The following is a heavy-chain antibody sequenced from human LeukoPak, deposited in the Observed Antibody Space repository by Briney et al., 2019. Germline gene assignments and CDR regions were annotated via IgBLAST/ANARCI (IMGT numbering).Heavy chain of an antibody. CDR3: ARDDSFLYSRGWYHDVMDV. CDR2: VSAYNGNT. V-gene: IGHV1-18*01. CDR1: GYTFTSYG. Sequence: ASVKVSCQASGYTFTSYGISWVRQAPGQGIEWIGWVSAYNGNTTYAHKLQGRVTMTTDTPTSTVYMELRSLRSNHTGVYYCARDDSFLYSRGWYHDVMDVWSQGTTVTVPS. D-gene: IGHD6-19*01. J-gene: IGHJ6*02.